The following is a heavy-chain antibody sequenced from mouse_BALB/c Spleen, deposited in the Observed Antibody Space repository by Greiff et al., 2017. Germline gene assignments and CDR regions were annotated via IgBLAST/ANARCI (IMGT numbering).Heavy chain of an antibody. CDR3: ARDPYYRYDDAMDY. CDR2: IRNKANGYTT. Sequence: EVQGVESGGGLVQPGGSLRLSCATSGFTFTDYYMSWVRQPPGKALEWLGFIRNKANGYTTEYSASVKGRFTISRDNSQSILYLQMNTLRAEDSATYYCARDPYYRYDDAMDYWGQGTSVTVSS. J-gene: IGHJ4*01. V-gene: IGHV7-3*02. D-gene: IGHD2-14*01. CDR1: GFTFTDYY.